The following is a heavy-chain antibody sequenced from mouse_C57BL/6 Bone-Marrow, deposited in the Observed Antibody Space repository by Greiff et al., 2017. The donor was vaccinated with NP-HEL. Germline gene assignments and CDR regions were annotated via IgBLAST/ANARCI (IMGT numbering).Heavy chain of an antibody. CDR3: AREIYRGYFDY. CDR1: GYSFTGYY. V-gene: IGHV1-42*01. CDR2: INPSTGGT. Sequence: EVQLQQSGPELVKPGASVKISCKASGYSFTGYYMNWVKQSPEKSLEWIGEINPSTGGTTYNQKFKAKATLTVDKSSSTAYMQLKSLTSEDSAVYYCAREIYRGYFDYWGQGTTLTVSS. J-gene: IGHJ2*01. D-gene: IGHD2-14*01.